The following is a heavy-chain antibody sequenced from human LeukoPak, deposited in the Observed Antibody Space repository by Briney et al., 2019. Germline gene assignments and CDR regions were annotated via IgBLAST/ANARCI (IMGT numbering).Heavy chain of an antibody. CDR2: IYYSGST. CDR3: ARGQLIWSGPYGMDV. CDR1: GGSISSGGYY. Sequence: SETLSLTCTVSGGSISSGGYYWSWIRQHPGRGLEWIGYIYYSGSTYYNPSLKSRVTISVDTSKNQFSLKLSSVTAADTAVYYCARGQLIWSGPYGMDVWGQGTTVTVSS. D-gene: IGHD2-2*01. J-gene: IGHJ6*02. V-gene: IGHV4-31*03.